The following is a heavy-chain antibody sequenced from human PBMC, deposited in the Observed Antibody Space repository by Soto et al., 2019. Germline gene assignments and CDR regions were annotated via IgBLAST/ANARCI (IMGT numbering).Heavy chain of an antibody. V-gene: IGHV4-39*01. Sequence: SETLSLTCTVSGGSISSSSYYWGWIRQPPGKGLEWIGSIYYSGSTYYNPSLKSRVTISVDTSKNQFSLKLSSVAAADTAVYYCATNYAYYYYSGMEVWGQGTTVTVSS. CDR1: GGSISSSSYY. CDR2: IYYSGST. D-gene: IGHD4-4*01. J-gene: IGHJ6*02. CDR3: ATNYAYYYYSGMEV.